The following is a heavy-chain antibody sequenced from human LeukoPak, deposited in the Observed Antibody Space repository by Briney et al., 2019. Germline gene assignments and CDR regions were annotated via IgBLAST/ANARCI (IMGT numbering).Heavy chain of an antibody. CDR1: GDSIRSYD. J-gene: IGHJ5*02. Sequence: PSETLSLTCTVSGDSIRSYDWNWLRQSPGKGLGWIGYISYSGSTNYNPSLKSRVTISVDTSKNQFSLRLSSVTAADTAVYYCARRSYYGSGTYKWFDPWGQGTLVTVSS. D-gene: IGHD3-10*01. V-gene: IGHV4-59*08. CDR2: ISYSGST. CDR3: ARRSYYGSGTYKWFDP.